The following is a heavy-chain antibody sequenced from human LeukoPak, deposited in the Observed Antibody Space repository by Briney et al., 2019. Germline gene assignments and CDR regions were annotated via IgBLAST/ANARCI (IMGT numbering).Heavy chain of an antibody. CDR3: ARDTGDSSAVENWFDP. CDR1: GFTFSSYA. D-gene: IGHD7-27*01. CDR2: ISGSGGST. Sequence: PGGSLRLSCAASGFTFSSYAMSWVRQAPGKGLEWVSAISGSGGSTYYADSVKGRFTISRDNSKNTLYLQMNSLRAEDTAVYYCARDTGDSSAVENWFDPWGQGTLVTVSS. J-gene: IGHJ5*02. V-gene: IGHV3-23*01.